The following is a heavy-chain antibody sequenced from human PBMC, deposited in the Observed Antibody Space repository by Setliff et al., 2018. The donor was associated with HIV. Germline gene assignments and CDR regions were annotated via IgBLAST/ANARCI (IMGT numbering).Heavy chain of an antibody. D-gene: IGHD7-27*01. V-gene: IGHV4-39*01. CDR3: ARHEQANDWGYYFDS. CDR1: GGSISSYSYF. CDR2: IYRSGSTY. J-gene: IGHJ4*02. Sequence: SETLSLTCTVSGGSISSYSYFWGWVRQPPGKGLEWIGNIYRSGSTYYYNPSLKSRVTMSVDTSKNQFSMKLSSVTAADTAVYYCARHEQANDWGYYFDSWGQGTLVTVSS.